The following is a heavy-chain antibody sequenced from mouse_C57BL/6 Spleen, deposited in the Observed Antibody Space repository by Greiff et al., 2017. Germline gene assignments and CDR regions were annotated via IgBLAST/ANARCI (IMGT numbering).Heavy chain of an antibody. CDR2: IDPSDSET. CDR1: GYTFTSYW. J-gene: IGHJ4*01. V-gene: IGHV1-52*01. CDR3: ARDDYDDYYAMDY. D-gene: IGHD2-4*01. Sequence: QVQLQQPGAELVRPGSSVKLSCKASGYTFTSYWMHWVKQRPIQGLEWIGNIDPSDSETHYNQKFKDKATLTVDKSSSTAYMQPSSLTSEDSAVYYCARDDYDDYYAMDYWGQGTSVTVSS.